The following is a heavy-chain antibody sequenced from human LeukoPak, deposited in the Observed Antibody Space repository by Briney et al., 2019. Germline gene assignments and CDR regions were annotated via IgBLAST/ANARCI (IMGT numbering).Heavy chain of an antibody. V-gene: IGHV3-48*03. J-gene: IGHJ6*04. CDR3: AELGITMIGGV. CDR1: GFTFSSYE. Sequence: GGSLRLSCVASGFTFSSYEMNWVRQAPGKGLEWLSYITSSDSTTHYADSVKGRFTISRDNAKNSLYLQMNSLRAEDTAVYYCAELGITMIGGVWGKGTTVTISS. CDR2: ITSSDSTT. D-gene: IGHD3-10*02.